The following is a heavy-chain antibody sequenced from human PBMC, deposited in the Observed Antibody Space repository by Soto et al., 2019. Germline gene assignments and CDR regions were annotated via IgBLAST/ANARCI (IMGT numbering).Heavy chain of an antibody. CDR2: ISGSGGST. CDR1: GFTFSSYA. Sequence: PGGSLRLSCAASGFTFSSYAMSWVRQAPGKGLEWVSAISGSGGSTYYADSVKGRFTISRDNSKNTLYLQMNSLRAEDTAVYYCASRYSSSSLYYFDYWGQGTLVTVSS. D-gene: IGHD6-6*01. J-gene: IGHJ4*02. V-gene: IGHV3-23*01. CDR3: ASRYSSSSLYYFDY.